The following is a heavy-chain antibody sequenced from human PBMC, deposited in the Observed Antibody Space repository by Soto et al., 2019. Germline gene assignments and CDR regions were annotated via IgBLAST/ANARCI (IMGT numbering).Heavy chain of an antibody. Sequence: GASVKVSCKASGYTFTGYYMHWVRQAPGQGXEWMGWINPNSGGTNYAQKFQGRVTMTRDTSISTAYMELSRLRSDDTAVYYCARDLTNCSSTSCYHYGMDVWGQGTTVTVSS. D-gene: IGHD2-2*01. CDR1: GYTFTGYY. V-gene: IGHV1-2*02. CDR3: ARDLTNCSSTSCYHYGMDV. CDR2: INPNSGGT. J-gene: IGHJ6*02.